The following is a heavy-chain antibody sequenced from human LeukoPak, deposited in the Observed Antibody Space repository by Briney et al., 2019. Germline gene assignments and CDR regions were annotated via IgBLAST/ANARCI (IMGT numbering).Heavy chain of an antibody. CDR2: IKHDGSQK. CDR1: GFTSSHYW. Sequence: GGSLRLSCAASGFTSSHYWMSWVRRAPGKGLEWVANIKHDGSQKEHVDSVKGRFTISRDNAKNSLFLQMNSLRAEDTAVYFCARDSSRGDFEYWGQGTLVTVSS. D-gene: IGHD3-10*01. V-gene: IGHV3-7*01. CDR3: ARDSSRGDFEY. J-gene: IGHJ4*02.